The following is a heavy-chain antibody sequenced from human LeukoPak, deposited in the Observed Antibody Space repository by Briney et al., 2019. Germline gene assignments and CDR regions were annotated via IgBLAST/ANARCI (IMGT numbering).Heavy chain of an antibody. V-gene: IGHV4-59*01. D-gene: IGHD6-19*01. CDR3: ARPLWLAQYFQH. CDR2: IYYSGST. J-gene: IGHJ1*01. CDR1: GGSISSYY. Sequence: NPSETLSLTCTVSGGSISSYYWSWIRQPPGKGLEWIGYIYYSGSTNYNPSLKSRVTISVDTSKNQFSLKLSSVTAADTAVYYCARPLWLAQYFQHWGQGTLVTVSS.